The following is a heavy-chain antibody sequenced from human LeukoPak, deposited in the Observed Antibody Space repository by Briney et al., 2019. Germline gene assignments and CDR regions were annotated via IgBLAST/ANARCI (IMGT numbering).Heavy chain of an antibody. Sequence: PGRSLRLSCAASGFTSSSYAMHWVRQAPGKGLEWMAVMSYDGSNKYYADSVKGRFTISRDNSKNTLYLQMNSLRAEDTAVYYCARDWSSKYPFYYGMDVWGQGTTVTVSS. D-gene: IGHD4-11*01. CDR3: ARDWSSKYPFYYGMDV. CDR2: MSYDGSNK. J-gene: IGHJ6*02. CDR1: GFTSSSYA. V-gene: IGHV3-30-3*01.